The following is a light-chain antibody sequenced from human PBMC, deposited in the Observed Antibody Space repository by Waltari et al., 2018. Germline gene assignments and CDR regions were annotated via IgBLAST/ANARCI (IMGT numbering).Light chain of an antibody. CDR2: EAS. Sequence: DIQMTQSLSSLSASVGDRVTITCRASQGMSNYLAWYQQKPGKVPKRLIYEASTLQSGVPSRFSGSGSGTDFTLTISSLQPEDFATYYCQQLNSYPPFTFGPGTKVDIK. CDR3: QQLNSYPPFT. J-gene: IGKJ3*01. V-gene: IGKV1-27*01. CDR1: QGMSNY.